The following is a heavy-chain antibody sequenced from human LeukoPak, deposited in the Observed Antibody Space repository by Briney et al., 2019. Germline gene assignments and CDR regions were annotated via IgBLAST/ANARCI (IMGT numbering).Heavy chain of an antibody. D-gene: IGHD4-23*01. V-gene: IGHV1-8*01. Sequence: ASVKVSCKASGYTFTSYDINWVRQATGQGREWMGWMNPNSGNTGYAQKFQGRVTMTRNTSISTAYMELSSLRSEDTAVYYCARRRAYGGNSKWFDPWGQGTLVTVSS. J-gene: IGHJ5*02. CDR3: ARRRAYGGNSKWFDP. CDR2: MNPNSGNT. CDR1: GYTFTSYD.